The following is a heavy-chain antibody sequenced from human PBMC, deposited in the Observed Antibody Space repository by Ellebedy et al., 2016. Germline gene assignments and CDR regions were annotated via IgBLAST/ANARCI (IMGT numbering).Heavy chain of an antibody. J-gene: IGHJ3*02. Sequence: GESLKISXAASGFTFSSYAMSWVRQAPGKGLEWVSAISGSGGSTYYADSVKGRFTISRDNSKNTLYLQMNSLRAEDTAVYYCAKSHDEGVLYSGSYYDAFDIWGQGTMVTVSS. V-gene: IGHV3-23*01. D-gene: IGHD1-26*01. CDR3: AKSHDEGVLYSGSYYDAFDI. CDR1: GFTFSSYA. CDR2: ISGSGGST.